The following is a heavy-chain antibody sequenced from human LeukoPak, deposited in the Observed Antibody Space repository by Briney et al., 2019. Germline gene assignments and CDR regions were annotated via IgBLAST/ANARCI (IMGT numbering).Heavy chain of an antibody. CDR1: GLTFSDYW. Sequence: PGGPLRLSCAASGLTFSDYWMTWIRQAPGKGLEGVANIKQDGSEKYYVDSVKGRFTISRDNAKNSLYLQMNSLRAEDTAVYYCARGYDFWSGYYTETYYYYYMDVWGKGTTVTVSS. CDR2: IKQDGSEK. D-gene: IGHD3-3*01. V-gene: IGHV3-7*03. CDR3: ARGYDFWSGYYTETYYYYYMDV. J-gene: IGHJ6*03.